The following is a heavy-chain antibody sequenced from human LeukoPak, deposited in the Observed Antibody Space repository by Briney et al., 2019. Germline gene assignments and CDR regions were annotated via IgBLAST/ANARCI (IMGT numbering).Heavy chain of an antibody. Sequence: GGSLRLSCAASGFTFSDYYMSWIRQAPGKGLEWVSYISSSGSTIYYADSVKGRFTISRDNAKNSLYLQMNSLRAEDTAAYYCARDGLRYFDWLAIVGWFDPWGQGTLVTVSS. CDR3: ARDGLRYFDWLAIVGWFDP. D-gene: IGHD3-9*01. CDR2: ISSSGSTI. J-gene: IGHJ5*02. CDR1: GFTFSDYY. V-gene: IGHV3-11*01.